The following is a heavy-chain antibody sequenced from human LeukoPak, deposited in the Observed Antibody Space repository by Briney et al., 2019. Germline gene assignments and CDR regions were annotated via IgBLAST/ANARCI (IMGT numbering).Heavy chain of an antibody. CDR2: FDPEDGET. Sequence: ASVKVSCKVSGYTLTELPMHWVRQAPGKGLEWMGGFDPEDGETIYAQKFQGRVTMTEDTSTDTAYMELSSLRSEDTAVYYCATSRYCSSTSCYGGAFDIWGQGTMVTVSS. J-gene: IGHJ3*02. CDR3: ATSRYCSSTSCYGGAFDI. V-gene: IGHV1-24*01. D-gene: IGHD2-2*01. CDR1: GYTLTELP.